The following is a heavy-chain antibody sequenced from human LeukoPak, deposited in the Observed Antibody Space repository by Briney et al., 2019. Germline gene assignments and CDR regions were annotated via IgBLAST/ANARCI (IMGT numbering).Heavy chain of an antibody. Sequence: GGSLRLSCAASGFTFSNYAMSWVRQAPGKGLEWVSFIYSDNTHYSDSVKGRFTISRDNSKNTLYLQMNSLRAEDTAVYYCARQGANNWFDPWGQGTLVTVSS. J-gene: IGHJ5*02. CDR3: ARQGANNWFDP. CDR1: GFTFSNYA. D-gene: IGHD2-8*01. CDR2: IYSDNT. V-gene: IGHV3-66*04.